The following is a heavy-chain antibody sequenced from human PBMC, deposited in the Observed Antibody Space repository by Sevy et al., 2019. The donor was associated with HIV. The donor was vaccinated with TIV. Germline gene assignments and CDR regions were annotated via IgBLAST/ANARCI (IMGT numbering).Heavy chain of an antibody. CDR1: GFTFSSYV. D-gene: IGHD2-2*02. Sequence: GGSLRLSCAASGFTFSSYVLSWVRQAPGKGLEWVSTISGSGGSTYYADSVKGRFSISRDNSKNTLYLQMNSLRAEDTAVYYCARGRVYCSSTSCYTDYYGMDVWGQGTTVTVSS. CDR2: ISGSGGST. J-gene: IGHJ6*02. V-gene: IGHV3-23*01. CDR3: ARGRVYCSSTSCYTDYYGMDV.